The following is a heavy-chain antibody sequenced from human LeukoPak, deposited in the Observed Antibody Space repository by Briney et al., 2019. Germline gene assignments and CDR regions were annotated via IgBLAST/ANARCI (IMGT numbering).Heavy chain of an antibody. CDR1: GFTFSSYA. CDR2: ISYDGSNK. J-gene: IGHJ4*02. Sequence: GGSLRLSCAASGFTFSSYAMHWDRQAPGKGLEWVAVISYDGSNKYYADSVKGRFTISRDNSKNTLYLQMNSLRAEDTAVYYCAKGRGSPYYFEYWGQGTLVTVSS. CDR3: AKGRGSPYYFEY. D-gene: IGHD1-26*01. V-gene: IGHV3-30-3*01.